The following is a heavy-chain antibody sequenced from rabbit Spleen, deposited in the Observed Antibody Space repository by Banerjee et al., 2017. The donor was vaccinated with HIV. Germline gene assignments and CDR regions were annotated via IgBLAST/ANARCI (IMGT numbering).Heavy chain of an antibody. CDR1: GFSFSAGYY. CDR2: IHGGSSGFT. Sequence: QSLEESGGDLVKPGASLTLTCTASGFSFSAGYYMCWVRQAPGKGLEWIACIHGGSSGFTYYATWAIGRFTISKTSSTTVTLQMTSVTAADTATYFCARDTSSSFSSYGMDLWARGPSSPS. CDR3: ARDTSSSFSSYGMDL. V-gene: IGHV1S40*01. D-gene: IGHD1-1*01. J-gene: IGHJ6*01.